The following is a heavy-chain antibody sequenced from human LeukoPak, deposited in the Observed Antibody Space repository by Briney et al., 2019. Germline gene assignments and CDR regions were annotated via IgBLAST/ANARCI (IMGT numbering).Heavy chain of an antibody. CDR2: INHSGST. V-gene: IGHV4-34*01. J-gene: IGHJ6*03. D-gene: IGHD1-7*01. CDR3: ATSHNWNYGYYYYYMDV. CDR1: GGSFSGYY. Sequence: SETLSLTCAVYGGSFSGYYWSWIRQPPGKGLEWIGEINHSGSTNYNPSLKSRVTIPVDTSKNQFSLKLSSVTAADTAVYYCATSHNWNYGYYYYYMDVWGKGTTVTVSS.